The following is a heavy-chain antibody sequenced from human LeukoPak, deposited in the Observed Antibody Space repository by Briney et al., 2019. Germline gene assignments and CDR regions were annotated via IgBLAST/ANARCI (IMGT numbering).Heavy chain of an antibody. CDR2: ISWNSKGI. CDR3: AKDIQIRGVIMKYFEH. D-gene: IGHD3-10*01. Sequence: PGRSLRLSRAASGFIFDDYVMHWVRHAPGKGPEWVSGISWNSKGIVYADSVKGRFTISRDNAKNSLYLQMNSLRAEDTALYYCAKDIQIRGVIMKYFEHWGQGTPVTVSS. CDR1: GFIFDDYV. J-gene: IGHJ4*02. V-gene: IGHV3-9*01.